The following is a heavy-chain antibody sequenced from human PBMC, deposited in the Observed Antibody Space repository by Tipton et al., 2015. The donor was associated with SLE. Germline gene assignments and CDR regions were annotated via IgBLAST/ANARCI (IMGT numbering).Heavy chain of an antibody. D-gene: IGHD3-9*01. CDR3: AGTKYDVLTGYHRVDTFDI. V-gene: IGHV4-39*07. CDR2: IYSSGGT. CDR1: GGSISSSHYY. Sequence: TLSLTCTVSGGSISSSHYYWDWIRQPPGKGLEWLGRIYSSGGTYYNPSLKSRVTISVDTSKNQFSLELSSVTAADTAVYYCAGTKYDVLTGYHRVDTFDIWGQGTMVTVSS. J-gene: IGHJ3*02.